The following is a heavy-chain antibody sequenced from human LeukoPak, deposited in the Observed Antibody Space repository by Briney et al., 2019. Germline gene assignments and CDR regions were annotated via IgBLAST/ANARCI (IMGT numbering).Heavy chain of an antibody. CDR3: ARGGLYYYDSSGYYRERRAFDI. J-gene: IGHJ3*02. V-gene: IGHV3-30*04. CDR1: GFTFSRYA. D-gene: IGHD3-22*01. Sequence: PGRSLRLSCAASGFTFSRYAMHWVRQAPGKGLEWVALISYDGSNKYHADSVKGRFTMSRDNAKNLLYLQMNSLRAEDTAVYYCARGGLYYYDSSGYYRERRAFDIWGQGTMVTVSS. CDR2: ISYDGSNK.